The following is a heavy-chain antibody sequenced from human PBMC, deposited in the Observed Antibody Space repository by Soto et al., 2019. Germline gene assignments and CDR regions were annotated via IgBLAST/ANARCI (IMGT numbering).Heavy chain of an antibody. CDR1: GFSLASGKVG. J-gene: IGHJ6*03. V-gene: IGHV2-26*01. D-gene: IGHD6-19*01. Sequence: HVTLKESGPVLVKPTETLTLXCTVSGFSLASGKVGVTWIRQPPGKALEWLAHIFSNVEKSYRTSLKDRLTISEDTSKSQVVLTMTNVDPVDTATYYCAQILFGRSVAGGYFYMDVWGKGTTVTVSS. CDR2: IFSNVEK. CDR3: AQILFGRSVAGGYFYMDV.